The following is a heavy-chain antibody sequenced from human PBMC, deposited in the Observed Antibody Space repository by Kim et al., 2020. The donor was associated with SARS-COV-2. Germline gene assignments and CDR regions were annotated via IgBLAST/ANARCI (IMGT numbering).Heavy chain of an antibody. D-gene: IGHD5-12*01. CDR2: T. CDR3: ARDTGYSGYGY. J-gene: IGHJ4*02. V-gene: IGHV4-4*07. Sequence: TNYNPSLKSRVTMSVDTSKNQFSLKLSSVTAADTAVYYCARDTGYSGYGYWGQGTLVTVSS.